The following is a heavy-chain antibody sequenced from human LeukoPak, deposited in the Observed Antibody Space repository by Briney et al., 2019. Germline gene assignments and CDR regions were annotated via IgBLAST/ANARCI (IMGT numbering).Heavy chain of an antibody. J-gene: IGHJ6*02. CDR3: ARARDYGSGSYYRSYGMDV. Sequence: SETLSLTCTVSGGSISSYYWSWIRQPAGKGLEWIGYIYYSGSTNYNPSLKSRVTISVDTSKNQFSLKLSSVTAADTAVYYCARARDYGSGSYYRSYGMDVWGQGITVTVSS. D-gene: IGHD3-10*01. CDR1: GGSISSYY. V-gene: IGHV4-59*01. CDR2: IYYSGST.